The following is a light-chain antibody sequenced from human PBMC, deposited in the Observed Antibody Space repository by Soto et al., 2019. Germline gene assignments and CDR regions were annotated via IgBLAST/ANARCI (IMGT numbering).Light chain of an antibody. CDR3: HQYGSSPVHT. CDR1: QSVSSSY. Sequence: EIVLTQSPGTLSLSPGERATLSCRASQSVSSSYLAWYQQKPGQAPRLLIYGASSRATGIPDRFSGSGSGTDFTLTISRLEPEHFAVYYCHQYGSSPVHTFGQGTKLEIK. CDR2: GAS. J-gene: IGKJ2*01. V-gene: IGKV3-20*01.